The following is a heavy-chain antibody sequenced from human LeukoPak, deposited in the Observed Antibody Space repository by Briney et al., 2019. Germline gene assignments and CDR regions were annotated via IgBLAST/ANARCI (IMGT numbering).Heavy chain of an antibody. Sequence: GGSLRLSCAASGFTVSSNYMSWVRQAPGKGLEWVGFIRSKAYGGTTEYAASVKGRFTISRDDSKSIAYLQMNSLKTEDTAVYYCHYYDSSGYPPERYFDYWGQGTLVTVSS. CDR1: GFTVSSNY. D-gene: IGHD3-22*01. CDR3: HYYDSSGYPPERYFDY. V-gene: IGHV3-71*01. CDR2: IRSKAYGGTT. J-gene: IGHJ4*02.